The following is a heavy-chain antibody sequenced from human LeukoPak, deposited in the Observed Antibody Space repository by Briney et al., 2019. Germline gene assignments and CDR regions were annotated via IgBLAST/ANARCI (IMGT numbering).Heavy chain of an antibody. D-gene: IGHD4-23*01. CDR3: ARGVGVTPKFDY. J-gene: IGHJ4*02. CDR1: GGSISSSSYY. Sequence: SETLSLTCTVSGGSISSSSYYWGWIRQPPGKGLEWIGSIYYSGSTYYNPSLKSRVTISVDTSKNQFSLKLSSVTAADTAVYYCARGVGVTPKFDYWGQGTLVTVSS. CDR2: IYYSGST. V-gene: IGHV4-39*01.